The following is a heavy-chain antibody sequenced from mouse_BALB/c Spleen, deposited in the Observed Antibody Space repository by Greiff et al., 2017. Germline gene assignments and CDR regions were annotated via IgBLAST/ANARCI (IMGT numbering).Heavy chain of an antibody. J-gene: IGHJ3*01. CDR3: TRDYDSPFAY. Sequence: QVQLQQSGAELVRPGASVTLSCKASGYTFTDYEMHWVKQTPVHGLEWIGAIDPETGGTAYNQKFKGKATLTADKSSSTAYMELRSLTSEDSAVYYCTRDYDSPFAYWGQGTLVTVSA. D-gene: IGHD2-4*01. CDR1: GYTFTDYE. V-gene: IGHV1-15*01. CDR2: IDPETGGT.